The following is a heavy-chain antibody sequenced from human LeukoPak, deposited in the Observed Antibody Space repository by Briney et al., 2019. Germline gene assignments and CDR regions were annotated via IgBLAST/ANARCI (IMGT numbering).Heavy chain of an antibody. D-gene: IGHD1-26*01. CDR2: ISGSDDAT. CDR3: ATSKYSGSY. Sequence: GGTLRLSCAASGFTFSYYGMSWVRQAPGKGLEWVSSISGSDDATYYADSVKGRFTISRDSSKNTLYLQMNSLRAEDTAVYYCATSKYSGSYWGQGTLVTVSS. J-gene: IGHJ4*02. CDR1: GFTFSYYG. V-gene: IGHV3-23*01.